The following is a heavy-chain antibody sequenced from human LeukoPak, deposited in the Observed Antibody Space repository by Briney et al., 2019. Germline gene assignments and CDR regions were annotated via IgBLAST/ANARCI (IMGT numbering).Heavy chain of an antibody. D-gene: IGHD5-24*01. CDR1: GFTFTNSA. CDR2: ISSHGGST. CDR3: VKDLREGYSGLFDY. J-gene: IGHJ4*02. V-gene: IGHV3-64D*06. Sequence: QSGGSLRLSCSASGFTFTNSAMHWVRQAPGKGLDYVSSISSHGGSTYYADSVRGRFTISRDNSKNTLYLQMSSLRAEDTSVYYCVKDLREGYSGLFDYWGQGTLVTVSS.